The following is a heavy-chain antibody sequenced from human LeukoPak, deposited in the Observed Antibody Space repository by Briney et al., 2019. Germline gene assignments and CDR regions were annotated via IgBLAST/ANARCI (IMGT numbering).Heavy chain of an antibody. J-gene: IGHJ2*01. CDR1: GGSISSGGYS. D-gene: IGHD6-13*01. CDR3: ARVSSSWYQDWYFDL. CDR2: IYYSGST. Sequence: SETLSLTCAVSGGSISSGGYSWSWIRQPPGKGLEWIGYIYYSGSTYYNPSLKSRVTISVDTSKNQFSLKLSSVTAADTAVYYCARVSSSWYQDWYFDLWGRGTLVTVSS. V-gene: IGHV4-30-4*07.